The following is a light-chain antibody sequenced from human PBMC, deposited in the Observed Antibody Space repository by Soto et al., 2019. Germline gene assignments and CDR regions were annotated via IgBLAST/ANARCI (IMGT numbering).Light chain of an antibody. CDR1: QSVSSNL. J-gene: IGKJ1*01. CDR3: QQYGSSPRT. V-gene: IGKV3-20*01. CDR2: GAT. Sequence: EIVMTQSPGTLSLSPGERATLSCRPSQSVSSNLLAWYQQKPGQAPRLLIYGATNRATGIPDRFSGSGSGTDFTLTISRLEPEDFAVYYCQQYGSSPRTFGQGTKVDIK.